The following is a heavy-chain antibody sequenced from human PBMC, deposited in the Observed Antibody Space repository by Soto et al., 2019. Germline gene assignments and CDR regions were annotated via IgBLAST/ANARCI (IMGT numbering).Heavy chain of an antibody. Sequence: GGSLRLSCAASGFTFSSYGMHWVRQAPGKGLEWVAVISYDGSNKYYADSVKGRFTISRDNSKNTLYLQMNSLRAEDTAVYYCATLTPPPHIVAVTAAGRSNWFDPWGQGTLVTVSS. D-gene: IGHD2-21*02. CDR1: GFTFSSYG. CDR2: ISYDGSNK. CDR3: ATLTPPPHIVAVTAAGRSNWFDP. V-gene: IGHV3-30*03. J-gene: IGHJ5*02.